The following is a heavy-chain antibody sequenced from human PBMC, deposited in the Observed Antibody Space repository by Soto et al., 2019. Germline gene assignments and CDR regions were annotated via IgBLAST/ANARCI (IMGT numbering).Heavy chain of an antibody. CDR1: GYTFTGYY. CDR2: INPNSGGT. CDR3: ARALPYDFWSSNWFDP. Sequence: ASVKVSCKASGYTFTGYYMHWVRQAPGQGLEWMGWINPNSGGTNYAQKFQGWVTMTRDTSISTAYMELSRLRSDDTAVYYCARALPYDFWSSNWFDPWGQGTLVTVSS. D-gene: IGHD3-3*01. V-gene: IGHV1-2*04. J-gene: IGHJ5*02.